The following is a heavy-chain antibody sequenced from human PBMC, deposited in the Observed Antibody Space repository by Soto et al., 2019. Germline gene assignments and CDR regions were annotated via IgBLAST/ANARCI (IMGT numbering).Heavy chain of an antibody. Sequence: QVPLVQSGAEVKKTGASVKIACKASGYTFTSYGITWVRQAPGQGLEWMGWISAYNGNTNYAQKLQGRVTMTTDTSTSTAYMELRSLRSDDTAVYYCARHDYRDYDDALDIWRQGTMVTVSS. J-gene: IGHJ3*02. CDR3: ARHDYRDYDDALDI. CDR2: ISAYNGNT. V-gene: IGHV1-18*01. CDR1: GYTFTSYG. D-gene: IGHD4-17*01.